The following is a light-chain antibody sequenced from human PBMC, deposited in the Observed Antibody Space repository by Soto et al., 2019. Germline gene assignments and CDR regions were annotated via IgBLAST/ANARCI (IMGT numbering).Light chain of an antibody. Sequence: EIVLTQSPGTLSLSPGERATLSCRASQSVSSSYLAWYQQKPGQAPRLLVYGSSIRATGVSDRFSGSGSGTDFTLTISSLEPEDFAVYYCLQSDNSPRTFGQGTKVEI. CDR2: GSS. CDR1: QSVSSSY. V-gene: IGKV3-20*01. CDR3: LQSDNSPRT. J-gene: IGKJ1*01.